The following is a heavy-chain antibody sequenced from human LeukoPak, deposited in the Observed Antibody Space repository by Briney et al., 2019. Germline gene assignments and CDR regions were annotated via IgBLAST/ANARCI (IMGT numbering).Heavy chain of an antibody. V-gene: IGHV4-34*01. CDR3: ARDRISSPPRYFDY. D-gene: IGHD6-6*01. CDR1: GGSFSGYY. Sequence: PSETLSLTCAVYGGSFSGYYWSWIRQPPGKGLEWIGEINHSRSTNYNPSLKSRVTISVDTSKNQFSLKLSSVTAADTAVYYCARDRISSPPRYFDYWGQGTLVAVSS. J-gene: IGHJ4*02. CDR2: INHSRST.